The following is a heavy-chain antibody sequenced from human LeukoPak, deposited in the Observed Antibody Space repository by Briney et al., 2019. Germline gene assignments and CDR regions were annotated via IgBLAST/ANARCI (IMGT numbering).Heavy chain of an antibody. CDR1: GFTFSSYG. CDR3: ARGGIIAVAGTPYYGMDV. CDR2: IWYDGSNK. Sequence: GRSLRLSCAASGFTFSSYGMHWVRQAPGKGLEWVAVIWYDGSNKYYADSVKGRFTISRDNSKNTLYLQMNSLRAEDTAVYYCARGGIIAVAGTPYYGMDVWGQGTTVTVSS. D-gene: IGHD6-19*01. J-gene: IGHJ6*02. V-gene: IGHV3-33*01.